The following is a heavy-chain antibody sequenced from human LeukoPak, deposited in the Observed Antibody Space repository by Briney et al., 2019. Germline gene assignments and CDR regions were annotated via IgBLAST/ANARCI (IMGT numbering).Heavy chain of an antibody. CDR2: INPNSGGT. CDR1: GHTFTGYY. V-gene: IGHV1-2*02. J-gene: IGHJ1*01. D-gene: IGHD2-2*01. CDR3: AADSTYCSSTSCYDGEYFQH. Sequence: ASVKVSCKASGHTFTGYYMHWVRQAPGQGLEWMGWINPNSGGTNYAQKFQGRVTMTRDTSISTAYMELSRLRSDDTAVYYCAADSTYCSSTSCYDGEYFQHWGQGTLVTVSS.